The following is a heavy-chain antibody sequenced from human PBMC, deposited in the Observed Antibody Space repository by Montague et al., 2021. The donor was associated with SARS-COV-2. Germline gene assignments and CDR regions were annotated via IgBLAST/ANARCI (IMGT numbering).Heavy chain of an antibody. CDR1: GFTFSGYA. CDR3: ARGGVWVGVDNSDY. D-gene: IGHD3-10*01. Sequence: SLRLSCAASGFTFSGYAMHGVRQAPGKGLEWVAVISFDGSNPWYADSVKGRFTISRDNYKNTVYLQMNSLRAEDTAVYYCARGGVWVGVDNSDYWGQGTLVTVSS. V-gene: IGHV3-30*04. CDR2: ISFDGSNP. J-gene: IGHJ4*02.